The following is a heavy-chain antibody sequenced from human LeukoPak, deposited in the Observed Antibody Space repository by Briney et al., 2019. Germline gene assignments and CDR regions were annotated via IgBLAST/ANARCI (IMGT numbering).Heavy chain of an antibody. CDR1: GFTFSIYA. CDR3: ARDRPNYYGSDGHYYRRDGDY. J-gene: IGHJ4*02. CDR2: ITSRGEST. V-gene: IGHV3-23*01. Sequence: QPGGSLRLSCAASGFTFSIYAMSWVRQAPGKGLQWFSSITSRGESTWYVDSVKGRFTITRDNSENTLYLQMHSLRAEDTAVYYCARDRPNYYGSDGHYYRRDGDYWGRGTLVSVSS. D-gene: IGHD3-22*01.